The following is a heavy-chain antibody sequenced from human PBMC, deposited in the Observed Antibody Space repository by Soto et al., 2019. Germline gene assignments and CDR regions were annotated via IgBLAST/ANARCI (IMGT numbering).Heavy chain of an antibody. D-gene: IGHD1-26*01. CDR3: ARDTGGSYDY. CDR1: GFTFSDYY. J-gene: IGHJ4*02. V-gene: IGHV3-72*01. CDR2: TRNKANSYAT. Sequence: EVQLVESGGGLVQPGGSLRLSCAASGFTFSDYYMDWVRQVPGKGLEWIGRTRNKANSYATEYVASVKGRFSISRDDSKDYMYLQMNSLKTEDTAVYYCARDTGGSYDYWGQGALVTVSS.